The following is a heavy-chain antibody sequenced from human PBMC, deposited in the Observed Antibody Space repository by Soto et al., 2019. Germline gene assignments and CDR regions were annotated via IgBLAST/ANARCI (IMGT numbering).Heavy chain of an antibody. D-gene: IGHD3-22*01. CDR1: GYTFTDSY. CDR2: ISPSSGAT. Sequence: AAVKVSFKASGYTFTDSYIHWVRQAPGKGLDCMGWISPSSGATQYAQKFQGWVTVTRDTSTSTVYLDVSRLKSDGSAVYYCASELYDNCPSGLDVWGQGTTVTVSS. CDR3: ASELYDNCPSGLDV. J-gene: IGHJ6*02. V-gene: IGHV1-2*04.